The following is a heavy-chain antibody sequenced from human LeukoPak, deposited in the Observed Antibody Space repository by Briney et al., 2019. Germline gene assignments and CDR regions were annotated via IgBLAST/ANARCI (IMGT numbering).Heavy chain of an antibody. J-gene: IGHJ4*02. CDR1: GYTFTDCY. Sequence: ASVTVSFRASGYTFTDCYMHWVGQAPGQGCEGMGWINPNDGETNYAQKFQGRVTMTRDTSISTAHMEVSRLRSDDTAVYYCARANFLYCSSSTCLFDYWGQGTLVTVSS. CDR3: ARANFLYCSSSTCLFDY. D-gene: IGHD2-2*01. V-gene: IGHV1-2*02. CDR2: INPNDGET.